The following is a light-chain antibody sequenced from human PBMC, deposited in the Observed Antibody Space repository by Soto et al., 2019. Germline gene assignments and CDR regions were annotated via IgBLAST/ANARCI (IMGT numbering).Light chain of an antibody. CDR1: QTLRGRY. CDR2: GAS. J-gene: IGKJ1*01. CDR3: QQYDTSPRT. V-gene: IGKV3-20*01. Sequence: DTVLTQSACTLSWSAGERATLSWRASQTLRGRYLAWYQQKPGQAPRLLIYGASTRATGIPDRFSGSGSGTDFTLTISRLETEDFAVYYCQQYDTSPRTFGQGTKVDIK.